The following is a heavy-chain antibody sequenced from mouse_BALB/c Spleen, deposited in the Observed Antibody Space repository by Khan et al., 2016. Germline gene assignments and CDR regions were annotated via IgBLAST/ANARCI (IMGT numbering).Heavy chain of an antibody. CDR2: ILAGSSST. Sequence: QVQLQQSGAELMKPGASVKITCKVTGYTFSSYWIEWVKQRPGHGLEWIGEILAGSSSTNYTEKFKGKTTCNADTSSNTAYMQLSSQTSEDSAAYYCARRVGNYWYFDVWGAGTTVTVSS. CDR3: ARRVGNYWYFDV. V-gene: IGHV1-9*01. CDR1: GYTFSSYW. D-gene: IGHD1-1*01. J-gene: IGHJ1*01.